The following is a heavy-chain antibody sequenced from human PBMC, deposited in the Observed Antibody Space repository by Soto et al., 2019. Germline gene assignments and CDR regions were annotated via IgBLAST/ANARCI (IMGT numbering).Heavy chain of an antibody. CDR2: IYYSGST. Sequence: QVQLQESGPGLVKPSETLSLTCTVSGGSISSYYWSWIRQPPGKGLEWIGYIYYSGSTNYNPSLKSRVTISVDTSKNQFSLKLSSVTAADTAVYYCARLSSSGWSHHWYFDLWGRGTLVTVSS. J-gene: IGHJ2*01. D-gene: IGHD6-19*01. CDR3: ARLSSSGWSHHWYFDL. V-gene: IGHV4-59*08. CDR1: GGSISSYY.